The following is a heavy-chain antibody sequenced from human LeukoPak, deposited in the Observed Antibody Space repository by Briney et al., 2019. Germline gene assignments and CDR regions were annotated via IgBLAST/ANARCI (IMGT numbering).Heavy chain of an antibody. V-gene: IGHV4-34*01. J-gene: IGHJ3*02. D-gene: IGHD2-21*02. CDR1: GGSFSGYY. Sequence: SETLSLTCAVYGGSFSGYYWSWIRQPPGKGLEWIGEINHSGSTNYNPSLKSRVTISVDTSKNQFSLKLSSVTAADTAVYYCALVTEDAFDIWGQGTMVTVSS. CDR3: ALVTEDAFDI. CDR2: INHSGST.